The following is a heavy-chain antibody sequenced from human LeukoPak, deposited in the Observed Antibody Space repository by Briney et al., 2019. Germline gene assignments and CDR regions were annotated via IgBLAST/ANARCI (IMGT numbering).Heavy chain of an antibody. CDR2: IYTSGST. Sequence: SETLSLTCTVSGGSISSYYWSWIRQPAGKGLEWIGRIYTSGSTNYNPSLKSRVTMSVDTSKNQFSLKLSSVTAADTALYYCAKDRTFGGELIYWGQGTLVTVSS. V-gene: IGHV4-4*07. CDR3: AKDRTFGGELIY. CDR1: GGSISSYY. J-gene: IGHJ4*02. D-gene: IGHD3-10*01.